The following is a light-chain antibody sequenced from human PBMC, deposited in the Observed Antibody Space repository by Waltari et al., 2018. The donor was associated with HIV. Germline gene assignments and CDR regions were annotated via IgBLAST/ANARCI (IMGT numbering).Light chain of an antibody. CDR1: QAVNNW. J-gene: IGKJ2*01. Sequence: DIQMTQSPSTLSASIGDRVTITCRASQAVNNWLAWYQQKPRKAPKLLIYKATTLEFGVPSRFSGSASGTEFTLIIDSLQPDDFATYYCQQYNSDFYTFGQGTRLEIK. CDR2: KAT. V-gene: IGKV1-5*03. CDR3: QQYNSDFYT.